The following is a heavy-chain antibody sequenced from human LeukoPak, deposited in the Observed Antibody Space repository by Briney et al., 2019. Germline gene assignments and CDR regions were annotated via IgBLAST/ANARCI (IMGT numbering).Heavy chain of an antibody. V-gene: IGHV4-59*01. D-gene: IGHD1-26*01. Sequence: SETLSLTCTVSGGSISSYYWSWIRQPPGKGLEWIGYIYYSGSTNYNPSLKSRVTISVDTSKNQFSLKLSSVTAADTAVYYCARGGGSYYLNYWGQGTLVTVSS. CDR2: IYYSGST. CDR1: GGSISSYY. J-gene: IGHJ4*02. CDR3: ARGGGSYYLNY.